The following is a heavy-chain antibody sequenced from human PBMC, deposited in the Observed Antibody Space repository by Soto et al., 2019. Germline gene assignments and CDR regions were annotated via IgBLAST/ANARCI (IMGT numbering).Heavy chain of an antibody. J-gene: IGHJ3*02. CDR3: ARVGGGYYDSSGYHDAFDI. CDR1: GYTFTGYY. Sequence: GASVKVSCKASGYTFTGYYMHWVRQAPGQGLEWMGWINPNSGGTNYAQKFQGRVTMTRDTSISTAYMELSRLRSDDTAVYYCARVGGGYYDSSGYHDAFDIWGQGTMVTVSS. CDR2: INPNSGGT. V-gene: IGHV1-2*02. D-gene: IGHD3-22*01.